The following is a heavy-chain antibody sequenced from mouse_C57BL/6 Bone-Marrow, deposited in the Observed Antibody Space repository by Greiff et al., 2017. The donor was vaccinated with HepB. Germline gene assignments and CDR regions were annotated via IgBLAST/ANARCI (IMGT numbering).Heavy chain of an antibody. CDR2: INPSNGGT. CDR3: ARSTMVTKAWFAY. CDR1: GYTFTSYW. V-gene: IGHV1-53*01. D-gene: IGHD2-2*01. J-gene: IGHJ3*01. Sequence: QVQLQQPGPELVKPGASVKLSCKASGYTFTSYWMHWVKQRPGQGLEWIGNINPSNGGTNYNETFKSKATLTVDKSSSTAYMQRSSLTSEDSAVYYCARSTMVTKAWFAYGGQGTLVTVAA.